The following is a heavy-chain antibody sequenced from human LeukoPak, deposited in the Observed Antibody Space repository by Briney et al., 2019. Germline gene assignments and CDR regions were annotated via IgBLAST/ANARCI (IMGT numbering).Heavy chain of an antibody. CDR2: ISYDGSNK. CDR3: ARGFEQLVLIDY. Sequence: GGSLGLSCAASGFTFSSCAMHWVRQAPGKGLEWVAVISYDGSNKYYADSVKGRFTISRDNSKNTLYLQMNSLRAEDTAVYYCARGFEQLVLIDYWGQGTLVTVSS. CDR1: GFTFSSCA. J-gene: IGHJ4*02. V-gene: IGHV3-30-3*01. D-gene: IGHD6-6*01.